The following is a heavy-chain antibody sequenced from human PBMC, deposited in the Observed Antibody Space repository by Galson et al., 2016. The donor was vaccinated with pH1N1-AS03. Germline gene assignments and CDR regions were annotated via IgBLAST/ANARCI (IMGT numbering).Heavy chain of an antibody. CDR1: GFTLRTYD. J-gene: IGHJ4*02. V-gene: IGHV3-33*01. CDR3: VRGSGYYFDS. CDR2: NRYYGSSE. D-gene: IGHD3-3*01. Sequence: SLRLSCAASGFTLRTYDMHWVRQAPGKGLEWVGINRYYGSSEYYGDSMKGRISISRDNSQNTISLQMNSLRVEDTAVYDCVRGSGYYFDSWGQGTLVIVSS.